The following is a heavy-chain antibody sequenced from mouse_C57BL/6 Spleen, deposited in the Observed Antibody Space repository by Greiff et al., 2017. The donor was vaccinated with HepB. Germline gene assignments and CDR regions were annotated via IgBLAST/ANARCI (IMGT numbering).Heavy chain of an antibody. Sequence: EVKLVESGGGLVKPGGSLKLSCAASGFTFRDYGMHWVRQAPEKGLEWVAYISSGSSTIYYADTVKGRFTISRDNAKNTLFLQLTSLRSEDTAMYYCAREAMDYWGQGTSVTVSS. CDR3: AREAMDY. V-gene: IGHV5-17*01. CDR1: GFTFRDYG. J-gene: IGHJ4*01. CDR2: ISSGSSTI.